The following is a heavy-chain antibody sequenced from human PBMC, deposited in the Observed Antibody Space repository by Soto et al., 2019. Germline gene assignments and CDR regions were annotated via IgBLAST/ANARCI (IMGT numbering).Heavy chain of an antibody. V-gene: IGHV4-30-4*01. CDR2: IYYSGST. J-gene: IGHJ6*02. D-gene: IGHD3-16*02. Sequence: LSLTCTVSGGSISSGDYYWSWIRQPPGKALEWIGYIYYSGSTYYNPSLKSRVTISVDTSKNQFSLKLSSVTAADTAVYYCARDLYQGYYSGMDVWGQGTTVTVSS. CDR1: GGSISSGDYY. CDR3: ARDLYQGYYSGMDV.